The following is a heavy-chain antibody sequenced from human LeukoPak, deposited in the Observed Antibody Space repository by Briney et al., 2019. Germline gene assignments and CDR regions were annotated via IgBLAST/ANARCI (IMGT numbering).Heavy chain of an antibody. Sequence: GGSLRLSCAASGFIFSNYGMHWVRQAPGKGLEWVAVISYDGSNKYYADSVKGRFTISRDNSKNTLYLQMNSLRAEDTAVYYCARVGVTTGYYYYYYYMDVWGKGTTVTVSS. CDR3: ARVGVTTGYYYYYYYMDV. CDR1: GFIFSNYG. J-gene: IGHJ6*03. V-gene: IGHV3-30*03. CDR2: ISYDGSNK. D-gene: IGHD4-11*01.